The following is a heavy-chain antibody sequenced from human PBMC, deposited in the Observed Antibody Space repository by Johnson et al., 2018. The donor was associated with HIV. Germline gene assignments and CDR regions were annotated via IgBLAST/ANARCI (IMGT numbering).Heavy chain of an antibody. CDR3: AREFGDLRAFDI. J-gene: IGHJ3*02. Sequence: QMQLVESGGGLVQPGGSLRLSCAASGFTFSSYGMHWVRQAPGKGLEWVAVIWYDGSNKYYADSVKGRFTISRDNSKNTLYLQMNSLRAEDTAVYYCAREFGDLRAFDIWGQGTMVTVSS. V-gene: IGHV3-33*08. CDR2: IWYDGSNK. CDR1: GFTFSSYG. D-gene: IGHD3-16*01.